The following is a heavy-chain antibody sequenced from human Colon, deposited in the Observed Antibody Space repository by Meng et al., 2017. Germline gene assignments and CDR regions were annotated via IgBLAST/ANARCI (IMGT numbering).Heavy chain of an antibody. D-gene: IGHD4-23*01. CDR1: GGSISSNYW. CDR2: IHHGGTT. V-gene: IGHV4-4*02. J-gene: IGHJ4*02. Sequence: QVQPEGAGPGLVKPSGTLSRTCAVSGGSISSNYWWSWVRQSPKKGLEWIGEIHHGGTTNYNPSLKSRVTISVDTSNNQFSLKLSSVTSADTAVYYCARIDYGGNGIEKYFFDYWGQGTLVTVSS. CDR3: ARIDYGGNGIEKYFFDY.